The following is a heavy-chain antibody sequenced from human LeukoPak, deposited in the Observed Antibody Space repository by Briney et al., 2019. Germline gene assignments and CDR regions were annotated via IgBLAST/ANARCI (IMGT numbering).Heavy chain of an antibody. J-gene: IGHJ5*02. V-gene: IGHV1-69*01. CDR1: VGTFSGYA. Sequence: SVKVSCKASVGTFSGYAISWVRQAPGQGLEWIGGIIPIFGTANYAQKFQGRVTITADESTSTAYMELSSPRSEDTAVYYWARISGSGRGFDPWGQGTLVTVSS. CDR2: IIPIFGTA. CDR3: ARISGSGRGFDP. D-gene: IGHD3-10*01.